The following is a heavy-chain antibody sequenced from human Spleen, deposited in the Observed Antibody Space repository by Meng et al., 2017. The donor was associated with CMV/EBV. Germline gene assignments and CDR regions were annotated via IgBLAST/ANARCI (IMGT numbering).Heavy chain of an antibody. CDR3: ARDDYPNPYGMDV. D-gene: IGHD3-16*01. J-gene: IGHJ6*02. CDR1: GDSLSNYA. Sequence: SVKVSCKASGDSLSNYAFSWVRQAPGQGLEWMGGIIPTFGTPNYAQKFQDRVTITADKSTSTAYMELSGLRSEDTAVYYCARDDYPNPYGMDVWGQGTTVTVSS. CDR2: IIPTFGTP. V-gene: IGHV1-69*06.